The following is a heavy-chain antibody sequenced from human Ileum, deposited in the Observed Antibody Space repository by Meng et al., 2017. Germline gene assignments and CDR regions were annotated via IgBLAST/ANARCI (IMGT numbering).Heavy chain of an antibody. CDR1: GRSISSSAW. CDR2: MNLGGSP. CDR3: AHIFDS. Sequence: QVQLEESGPGLVWPSGTLSLTCAVSGRSISSSAWWSWVRQPPGKGLEWIAEMNLGGSPNYNPSLKSRVTMSVDKSNDHLSLQLTSVTAADTAVYYCAHIFDSWGQGTLVTVSS. V-gene: IGHV4-4*02. J-gene: IGHJ4*02.